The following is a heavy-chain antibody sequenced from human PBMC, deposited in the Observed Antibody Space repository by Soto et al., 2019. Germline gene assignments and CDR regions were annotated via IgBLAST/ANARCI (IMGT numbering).Heavy chain of an antibody. Sequence: GGSLRLSCAASGFTFSSYAMHWVRQAPGKGLEYVSAISSNGGSTYYANSVKGRFTISRDNSKNTLYLQMGSLRAEDMAVYYCARGMDYYDSSGYYYFDYWGQGTLVTVSS. CDR1: GFTFSSYA. CDR2: ISSNGGST. CDR3: ARGMDYYDSSGYYYFDY. J-gene: IGHJ4*02. V-gene: IGHV3-64*01. D-gene: IGHD3-22*01.